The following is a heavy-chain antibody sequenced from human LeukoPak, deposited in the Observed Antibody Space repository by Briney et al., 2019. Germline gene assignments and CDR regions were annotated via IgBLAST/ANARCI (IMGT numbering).Heavy chain of an antibody. CDR1: GGSFSGYY. CDR3: AKSNGYGLVDI. Sequence: SETLSLTCAVYGGSFSGYYWGWIRQSPGKGLEWVGSIHYTGKTYFNPSLKSRVTISLDTSRNQFSLKLNSVTAADTAVYYCAKSNGYGLVDIWGQGTMVTVSS. V-gene: IGHV4-34*01. J-gene: IGHJ3*02. CDR2: IHYTGKT. D-gene: IGHD3-10*01.